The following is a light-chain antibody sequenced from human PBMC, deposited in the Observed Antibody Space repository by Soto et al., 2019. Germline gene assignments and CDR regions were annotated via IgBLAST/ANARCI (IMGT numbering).Light chain of an antibody. CDR3: QVWDRRSDHVV. Sequence: SYELTQPPSVSVAPGKTARITCGGNNIGSKSVHWYQQKPGQAPVLVIYYDSDRPSGIPERFSGSNSGNTATLTISRVEAGDEADYYCQVWDRRSDHVVVGGGTKLTVL. V-gene: IGLV3-21*04. J-gene: IGLJ2*01. CDR2: YDS. CDR1: NIGSKS.